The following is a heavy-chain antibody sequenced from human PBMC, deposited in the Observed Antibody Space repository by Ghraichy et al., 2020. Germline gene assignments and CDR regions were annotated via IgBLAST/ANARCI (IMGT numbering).Heavy chain of an antibody. CDR3: AKVTATSATGY. CDR1: GFTFSSYA. Sequence: GESLNISCAASGFTFSSYAMTWVRQAPGKGLEWVSAISGSGIGIGTYYADSVKGRFTISRDNSKHTLYLQLNSLRAEDTAVYYCAKVTATSATGYWGQGTLVTVSS. D-gene: IGHD2-15*01. CDR2: ISGSGIGIGT. J-gene: IGHJ4*02. V-gene: IGHV3-23*01.